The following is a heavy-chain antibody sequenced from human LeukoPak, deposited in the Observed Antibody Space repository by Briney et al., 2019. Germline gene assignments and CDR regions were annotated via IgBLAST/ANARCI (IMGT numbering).Heavy chain of an antibody. CDR2: INSDESST. V-gene: IGHV3-74*01. D-gene: IGHD1-1*01. CDR1: GFTISGYW. Sequence: GGSLRLSCAASGFTISGYWMHWVRHAPGKGLVWVSRINSDESSTTYADSVKGRFTISRDNAKNTLYLQMNSLRADDTAVYYCARVLLERGGQWGQGTLVTVSS. CDR3: ARVLLERGGQ. J-gene: IGHJ4*02.